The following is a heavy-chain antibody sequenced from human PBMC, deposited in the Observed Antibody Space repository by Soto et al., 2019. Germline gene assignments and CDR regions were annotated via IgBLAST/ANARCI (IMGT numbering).Heavy chain of an antibody. J-gene: IGHJ4*02. CDR2: IKSKTDGGTT. D-gene: IGHD2-15*01. CDR1: GFTFNNAW. CDR3: TTGLFVAAQRVEYFDY. Sequence: GGSLRLSCAASGFTFNNAWMSWVRQAPGKGLEWVGRIKSKTDGGTTDYAAPVKGRFTISRDDSKNTLYLQMNSLNTEDTAVYYCTTGLFVAAQRVEYFDYWGQGTLVTVSS. V-gene: IGHV3-15*01.